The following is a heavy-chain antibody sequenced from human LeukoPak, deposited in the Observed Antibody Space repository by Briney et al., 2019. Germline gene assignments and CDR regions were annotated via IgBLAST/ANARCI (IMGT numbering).Heavy chain of an antibody. CDR1: GYSISSGYY. CDR2: IYHSGST. CDR3: ARRGSGSYQYYFDY. D-gene: IGHD1-26*01. V-gene: IGHV4-38-2*02. J-gene: IGHJ4*02. Sequence: SETLSLTCTVSGYSISSGYYWGWIRQPPGKGLEWIGSIYHSGSTYYNPSLKSRVTISVDTSKNQFSLKLSSVTAADTAVYYCARRGSGSYQYYFDYWGQGTLVTVSS.